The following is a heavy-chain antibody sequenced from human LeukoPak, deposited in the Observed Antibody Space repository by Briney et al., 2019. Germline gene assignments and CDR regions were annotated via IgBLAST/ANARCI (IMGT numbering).Heavy chain of an antibody. V-gene: IGHV1-69*04. CDR1: GGTFSSYA. Sequence: SVKVSCKASGGTFSSYAISWVGQAPGQGLEWMGRIIPILGIANYAQKFQGRVTITADKSTSTAYMELSSLRSDDTAVYYCAMGRGWDLDYWGQGTLVTVSS. CDR2: IIPILGIA. CDR3: AMGRGWDLDY. D-gene: IGHD5-12*01. J-gene: IGHJ4*02.